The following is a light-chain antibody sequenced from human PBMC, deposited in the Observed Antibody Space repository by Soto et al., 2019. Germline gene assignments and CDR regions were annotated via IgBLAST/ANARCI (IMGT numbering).Light chain of an antibody. CDR1: SSDVGGYNY. Sequence: QSALTQPASVSGSPGQSITISCTGTSSDVGGYNYVSWHQRHPGKAPKLMVYEVSNRPSGVSNRFSGSKSGNTASLTISGLQAEDEADYYCSSYTSSSTDVFGTGTKGTVL. J-gene: IGLJ1*01. V-gene: IGLV2-14*01. CDR3: SSYTSSSTDV. CDR2: EVS.